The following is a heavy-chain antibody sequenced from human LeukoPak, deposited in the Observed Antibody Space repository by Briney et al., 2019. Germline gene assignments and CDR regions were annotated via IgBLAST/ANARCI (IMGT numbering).Heavy chain of an antibody. V-gene: IGHV4-34*01. Sequence: PSETLSLTCAVYGGSFSGYYWSWIRQPPGKGLEWIGEINHSGSTNYNPSLKSRVTISVDTSKNQFSLKLSSVTAADTVVYYCARWTTGMDVWGQGTTVTVSS. J-gene: IGHJ6*02. CDR2: INHSGST. CDR3: ARWTTGMDV. D-gene: IGHD1-1*01. CDR1: GGSFSGYY.